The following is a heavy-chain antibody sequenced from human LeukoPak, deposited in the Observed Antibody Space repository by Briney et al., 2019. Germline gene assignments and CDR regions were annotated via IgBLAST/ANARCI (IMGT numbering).Heavy chain of an antibody. V-gene: IGHV3-72*01. CDR3: GRWGITAALDR. D-gene: IGHD2-2*01. CDR2: IRRKRNGYTT. Sequence: GGSLRLSCAASGFTFSDYILDWVRQAPGKGLEWVGRIRRKRNGYTTEFAASVRGRFTISRDNAQNSLSLQMDSLRVEDSAVYHCGRWGITAALDRWGQGTLVSVSS. CDR1: GFTFSDYI. J-gene: IGHJ5*02.